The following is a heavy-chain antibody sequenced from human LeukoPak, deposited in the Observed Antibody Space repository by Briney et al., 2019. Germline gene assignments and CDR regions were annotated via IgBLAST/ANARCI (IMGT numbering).Heavy chain of an antibody. D-gene: IGHD2-15*01. CDR3: ARVTMVAAASYNWFVP. CDR2: IWSDGSNK. V-gene: IGHV3-33*01. J-gene: IGHJ5*02. CDR1: GFTFSNYV. Sequence: QTGGSLRLSCAATGFTFSNYVMHWVRQAPGKGLEWVAVIWSDGSNKYYADSVRGRFTISRDNSKNTLYLQMNSLRAEDTAVYYCARVTMVAAASYNWFVPWGQGTLVTVSS.